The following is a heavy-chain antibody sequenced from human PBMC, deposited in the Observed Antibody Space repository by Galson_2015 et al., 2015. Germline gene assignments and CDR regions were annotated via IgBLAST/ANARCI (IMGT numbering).Heavy chain of an antibody. J-gene: IGHJ4*02. Sequence: SVKVSCKASGYTFTSYGISWVRQAPGQGLEWMGWISAYNGNTNYAQKLQGRVTMTTDTSTSTAYMELRSLRSDDTAVYYCARGIDYYGSGSYFDYWGQGTLVTVSS. V-gene: IGHV1-18*01. D-gene: IGHD3-10*01. CDR1: GYTFTSYG. CDR3: ARGIDYYGSGSYFDY. CDR2: ISAYNGNT.